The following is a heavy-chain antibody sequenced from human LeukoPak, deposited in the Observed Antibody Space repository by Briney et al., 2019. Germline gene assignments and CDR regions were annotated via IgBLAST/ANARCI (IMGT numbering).Heavy chain of an antibody. CDR3: ARDRGIITFGQYYFDY. D-gene: IGHD3-16*01. J-gene: IGHJ4*02. V-gene: IGHV1-2*02. CDR1: RYTFTHFY. Sequence: GASVKVCCNAARYTFTHFYILWGRQAPGLGLECWGWINPNSGGTNYAQKFQGRVTMTRDTSISTAYMELSRLRSDDTAMYYCARDRGIITFGQYYFDYWGQGTLVTVSS. CDR2: INPNSGGT.